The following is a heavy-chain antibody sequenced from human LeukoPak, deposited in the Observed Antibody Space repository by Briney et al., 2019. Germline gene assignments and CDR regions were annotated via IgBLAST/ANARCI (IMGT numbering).Heavy chain of an antibody. D-gene: IGHD1-7*01. CDR3: ARRIGELLAFDI. J-gene: IGHJ3*02. CDR1: GYTFTSYG. V-gene: IGHV1-2*02. Sequence: ASVKVSCKASGYTFTSYGISWVRQAPGQGLEWMGWINPNSGGTNYVQKFQGRVTMTRDTSISTAYMELSRLRSDDTAVYYCARRIGELLAFDIWGQGTMVTVSS. CDR2: INPNSGGT.